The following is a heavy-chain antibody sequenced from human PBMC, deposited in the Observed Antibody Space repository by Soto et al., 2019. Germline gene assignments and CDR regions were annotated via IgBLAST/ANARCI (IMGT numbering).Heavy chain of an antibody. CDR2: ISGSGGST. Sequence: EVQLLESGGGLVQPGGSLRLSCAASGFTFSSYAMSWVRQAPGKGLEWVSAISGSGGSTYYADSVKGRFTNSRDNSKNTLYLQMNSLRAEDTAVYYCAKDGHSGYDPHPFDPWGQGTLVTVSS. J-gene: IGHJ5*02. CDR3: AKDGHSGYDPHPFDP. D-gene: IGHD5-12*01. CDR1: GFTFSSYA. V-gene: IGHV3-23*01.